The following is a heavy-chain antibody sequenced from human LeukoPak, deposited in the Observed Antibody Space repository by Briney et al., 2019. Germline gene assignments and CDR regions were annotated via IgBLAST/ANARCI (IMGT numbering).Heavy chain of an antibody. CDR3: ARTGIAVAGTNLFDY. CDR2: IYYSGST. J-gene: IGHJ4*02. V-gene: IGHV4-59*01. D-gene: IGHD6-19*01. CDR1: GGSISSYY. Sequence: PSETLSLTCTVSGGSISSYYWSWIRQPPGKGLEWIGYIYYSGSTNYNPSLKSRVTISVDTSKNQFSLKLSSVTAADTAVCYCARTGIAVAGTNLFDYWGQGTLVTVSS.